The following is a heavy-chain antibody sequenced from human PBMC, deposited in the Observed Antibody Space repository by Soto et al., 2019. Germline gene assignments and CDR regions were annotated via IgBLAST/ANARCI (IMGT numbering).Heavy chain of an antibody. J-gene: IGHJ4*02. CDR2: IWSDGSNK. V-gene: IGHV3-33*01. D-gene: IGHD2-2*01. CDR3: ASRSPALDY. CDR1: GFPFSTYG. Sequence: QVQLVESGGGVVQPGRSLRLSCAASGFPFSTYGMHWVRQAPGKGLEWVAVIWSDGSNKYYADSVKGRFTISRDNSKNTLYLQRNGLGAGDTAGYYCASRSPALDYGGQGTLVTVSS.